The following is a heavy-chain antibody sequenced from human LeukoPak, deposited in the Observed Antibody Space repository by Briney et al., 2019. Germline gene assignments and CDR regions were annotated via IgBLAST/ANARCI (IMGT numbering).Heavy chain of an antibody. D-gene: IGHD3-9*01. J-gene: IGHJ6*02. CDR3: ARDLLAHDDILTDYYHSYYYGMDV. CDR2: IIPILGIA. CDR1: GCTFSSYA. V-gene: IGHV1-69*04. Sequence: SVTLSFKSSGCTFSSYASSWVRQGPGQGLGWMGRIIPILGIANYAQKFQGRVTITANKSTSTAYMELSSLRSEATAVYYCARDLLAHDDILTDYYHSYYYGMDVWGQGTTVTVSS.